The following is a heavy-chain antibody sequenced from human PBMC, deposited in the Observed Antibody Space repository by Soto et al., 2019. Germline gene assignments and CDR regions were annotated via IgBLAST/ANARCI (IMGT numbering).Heavy chain of an antibody. Sequence: GASVKVSCKASGYTFTSYDINWVRQATGQGLEWMGWMNPNSGNTGYAQKFQGRVTMTRNTSISTAYMELSSLRSEDTAVYYCARGERQVVAAIYYFDYWGQGTLVTVS. CDR3: ARGERQVVAAIYYFDY. J-gene: IGHJ4*02. V-gene: IGHV1-8*01. CDR1: GYTFTSYD. D-gene: IGHD2-15*01. CDR2: MNPNSGNT.